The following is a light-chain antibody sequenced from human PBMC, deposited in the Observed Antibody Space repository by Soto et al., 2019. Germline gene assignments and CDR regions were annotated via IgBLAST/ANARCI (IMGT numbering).Light chain of an antibody. CDR3: QQRSNWIT. CDR2: DAS. V-gene: IGKV3-11*01. Sequence: EIVLTQSPATLSLSPGERATLSCRASQSVSSYLAWYQQNPCQAPRLLIYDASNRATGIPARFSGSGSGTDFTLTISSLEPADFAVYYCQQRSNWITFGQGTRLEIK. J-gene: IGKJ5*01. CDR1: QSVSSY.